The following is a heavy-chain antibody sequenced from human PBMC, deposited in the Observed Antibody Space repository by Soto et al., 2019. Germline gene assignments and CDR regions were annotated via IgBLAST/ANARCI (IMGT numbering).Heavy chain of an antibody. CDR3: AKSGGKFGTPVYYYFDX. Sequence: LRLSCAASGFTFSNYSMTCVRQAPGEGLEWVSVITNVGEKHYPESLAGRFTISRDNYKNTVSLQVNNVRAEDTAMYFCAKSGGKFGTPVYYYFDXWGQGALVTVSX. CDR2: ITNVGEK. CDR1: GFTFSNYS. J-gene: IGHJ4*02. V-gene: IGHV3-23*01. D-gene: IGHD3-9*01.